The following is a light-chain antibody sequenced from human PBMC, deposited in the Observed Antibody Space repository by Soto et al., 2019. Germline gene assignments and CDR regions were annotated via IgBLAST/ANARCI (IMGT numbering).Light chain of an antibody. Sequence: DDGMTQSPLSLPVTLGQPASVSCRSSQSLVYNDGNTYLDWVQQRPGQSPRGLIYEVSSWDSGVTDRFSGSGSGNYFTLRISRVEAEDVGVYYCMQGTHWLGTFVRGPNVEIK. J-gene: IGKJ1*01. CDR2: EVS. CDR1: QSLVYNDGNTY. V-gene: IGKV2D-30*01. CDR3: MQGTHWLGT.